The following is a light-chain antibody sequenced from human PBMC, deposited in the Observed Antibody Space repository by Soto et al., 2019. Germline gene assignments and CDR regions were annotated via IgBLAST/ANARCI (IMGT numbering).Light chain of an antibody. Sequence: EIVLTQSPVTLSVSPGERVTLPWRASQSVSSNLAWYQQTTGQAPRLLIYGASTRDTGIPDRFSGSWSGTDFTLPLSRLEAEDFEVYYCQQYGSSPGTFGQGTKVDIK. J-gene: IGKJ1*01. CDR3: QQYGSSPGT. V-gene: IGKV3-20*01. CDR2: GAS. CDR1: QSVSSN.